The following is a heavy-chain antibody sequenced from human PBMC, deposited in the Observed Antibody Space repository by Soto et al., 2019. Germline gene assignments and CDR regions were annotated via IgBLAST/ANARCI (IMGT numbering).Heavy chain of an antibody. J-gene: IGHJ6*02. CDR2: IDPSDSYT. CDR1: GYSFTSYW. V-gene: IGHV5-10-1*01. D-gene: IGHD2-15*01. Sequence: NPGESLKISCKGSGYSFTSYWISWVRQMPGKGLEWMGRIDPSDSYTNYSPSFQGHVTISADKSISTAYLQWSSLKASDTAMYYCARHPPAYCSGGSCYSWGVWYYYGMDVWGQGTTVTVSS. CDR3: ARHPPAYCSGGSCYSWGVWYYYGMDV.